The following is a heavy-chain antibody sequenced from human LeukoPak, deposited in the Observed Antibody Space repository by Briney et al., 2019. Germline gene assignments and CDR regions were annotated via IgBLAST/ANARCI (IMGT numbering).Heavy chain of an antibody. CDR1: GFTFSSYA. D-gene: IGHD2-2*02. V-gene: IGHV3-23*01. CDR2: ISGSGGST. CDR3: AKDHLVVPAAIPTYYYYYMDV. Sequence: GGSLRLSCAASGFTFSSYAMSWVRQAPGKGLEWVSAISGSGGSTYYADSVKGRFTISRDNSKNTLYLQMNSLRAEDTAVYYCAKDHLVVPAAIPTYYYYYMDVWGKGTTVTVSS. J-gene: IGHJ6*03.